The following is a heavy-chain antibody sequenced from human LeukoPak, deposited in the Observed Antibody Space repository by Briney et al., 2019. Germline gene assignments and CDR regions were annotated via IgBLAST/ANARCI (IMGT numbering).Heavy chain of an antibody. CDR3: ARATQVWEGNWFGP. D-gene: IGHD1-26*01. Sequence: QTLSLTCTVSGGSISSGDYFWSWIRQPPGKGLEWVGFIYNSGSTYNNPSLKSRVIISVDTSKNQFSLKMSSVTAADTAVYYCARATQVWEGNWFGPWGQGTLVTVSS. V-gene: IGHV4-30-4*01. CDR1: GGSISSGDYF. J-gene: IGHJ5*02. CDR2: IYNSGST.